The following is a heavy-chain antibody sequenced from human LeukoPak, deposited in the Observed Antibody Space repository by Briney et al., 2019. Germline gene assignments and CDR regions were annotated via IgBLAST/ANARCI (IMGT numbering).Heavy chain of an antibody. J-gene: IGHJ6*03. CDR2: IWYDGSNK. CDR3: AKGYSYYYYMDV. Sequence: GGSLRLSCAASGFTFSSYGMHWVRQAPGKGLEWVAVIWYDGSNKYYADSVKGRFTISRDNSKNTLYLQMSSLRAEDTAVYYCAKGYSYYYYMDVWGKGTTVTVSS. CDR1: GFTFSSYG. V-gene: IGHV3-33*06.